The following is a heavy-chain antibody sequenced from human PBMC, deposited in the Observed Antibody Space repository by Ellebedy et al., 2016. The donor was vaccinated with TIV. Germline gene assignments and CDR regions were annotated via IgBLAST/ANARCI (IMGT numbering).Heavy chain of an antibody. J-gene: IGHJ4*02. D-gene: IGHD1-7*01. V-gene: IGHV4-39*07. CDR3: ARLWGTPMNPPFDY. Sequence: SETLSLTCTVSGGSISSSSYYWGWIRQPPGKGLEWIGSIYYSGSTYYNPSLKSRVTISVDTSKNQLSLKLASVTAADTAVYYCARLWGTPMNPPFDYWGQGALVTVSS. CDR1: GGSISSSSYY. CDR2: IYYSGST.